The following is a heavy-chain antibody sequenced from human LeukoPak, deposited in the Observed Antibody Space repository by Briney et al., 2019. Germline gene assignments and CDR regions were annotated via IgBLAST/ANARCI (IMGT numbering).Heavy chain of an antibody. J-gene: IGHJ4*02. CDR2: ISGSGGAT. V-gene: IGHV3-23*01. D-gene: IGHD1-1*01. Sequence: GGSLRLSCAASGFTFSSYAMSWVRQAPGKGLGWVSDISGSGGATYYADSVKGRFTISRDNSKNTLNLQMNSLRADDTAIYYCAKKERRDNWSSSDYWGQGTLVTVSS. CDR1: GFTFSSYA. CDR3: AKKERRDNWSSSDY.